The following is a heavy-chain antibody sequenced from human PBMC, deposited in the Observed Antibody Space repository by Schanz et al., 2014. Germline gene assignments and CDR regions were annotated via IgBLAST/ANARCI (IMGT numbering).Heavy chain of an antibody. J-gene: IGHJ5*02. CDR1: GFTFSDNF. V-gene: IGHV3-7*01. D-gene: IGHD2-2*01. CDR2: IKQDGSET. CDR3: ARIRYCSSTNCYGFDP. Sequence: VQLVESGGGVVQPGGSLRLSCAASGFTFSDNFMSWIRQAPGKGLEWVANIKQDGSETYYVDSLKGRFTISSDNAKNSLYLQMNSLRAEDTAVYYCARIRYCSSTNCYGFDPWGQGTLVTVSS.